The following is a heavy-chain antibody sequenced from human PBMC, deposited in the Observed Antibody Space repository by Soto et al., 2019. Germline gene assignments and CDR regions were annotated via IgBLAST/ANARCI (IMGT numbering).Heavy chain of an antibody. V-gene: IGHV5-51*01. D-gene: IGHD3-10*02. CDR1: GYTFTNYY. CDR3: ASHLKANYVRGFYSDY. Sequence: EVQLVQSGAEVKKPGESLKISCKGSGYTFTNYYIAWVRQMPGKGLEWMGIIYPGDSDTRYSPSFQGQVTISADKSVSTAYLQWSSLKASDTAIYYCASHLKANYVRGFYSDYWGQGTLVTVSS. J-gene: IGHJ4*02. CDR2: IYPGDSDT.